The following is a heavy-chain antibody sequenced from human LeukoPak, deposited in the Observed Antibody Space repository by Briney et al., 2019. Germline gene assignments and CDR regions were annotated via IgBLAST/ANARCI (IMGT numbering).Heavy chain of an antibody. J-gene: IGHJ4*02. CDR3: AKDHVLLWF. CDR1: GFTFSSCA. D-gene: IGHD3-10*01. V-gene: IGHV3-30-3*02. Sequence: PGRSLRLSCAASGFTFSSCAMHWVRQAPGKGLEWVAVISYDGSNKYYADSVKGRFTISRDNSKNTLYLQMNSLRAEDTAVYYCAKDHVLLWFGGQGTLVTVSS. CDR2: ISYDGSNK.